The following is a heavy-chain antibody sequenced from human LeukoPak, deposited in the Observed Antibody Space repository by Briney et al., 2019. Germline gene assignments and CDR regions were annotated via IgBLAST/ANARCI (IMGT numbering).Heavy chain of an antibody. V-gene: IGHV4-4*07. Sequence: SETLSLTCTVSGGSISSYYWSWIRQPAGKGLEWIGRIYTSGSANYNPSLKSRVTMSVDTSKNQFSLKLSSVTAADTAVYYCAREVFTMVRGVIPNWFDPWGQGTLVTVSS. CDR1: GGSISSYY. CDR2: IYTSGSA. D-gene: IGHD3-10*01. CDR3: AREVFTMVRGVIPNWFDP. J-gene: IGHJ5*02.